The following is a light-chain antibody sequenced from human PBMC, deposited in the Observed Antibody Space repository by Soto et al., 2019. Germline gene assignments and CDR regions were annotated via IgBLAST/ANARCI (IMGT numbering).Light chain of an antibody. CDR1: QTLRND. CDR2: NAS. Sequence: EIVMTQSPATLSVSPGERATLSCRASQTLRNDLAWYRQKPGQAPRLLIYNASTRATGIPDRFSGSGSGTEFTLTISSLQSEDFAVYYCQQYNNWWTFGQGTKVDI. CDR3: QQYNNWWT. V-gene: IGKV3-15*01. J-gene: IGKJ1*01.